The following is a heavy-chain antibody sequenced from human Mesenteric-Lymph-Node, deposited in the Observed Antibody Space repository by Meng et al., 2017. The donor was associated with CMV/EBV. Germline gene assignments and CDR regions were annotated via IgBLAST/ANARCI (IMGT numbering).Heavy chain of an antibody. V-gene: IGHV2-26*01. D-gene: IGHD5-24*01. CDR1: GFSLRNPRMG. CDR2: IFSNDEK. Sequence: SGPTLVKPTETLTLTCTVSGFSLRNPRMGVSWIRQPPGKALEWLAHIFSNDEKSYRTSLKSRLTISKDTSKSQVVLSLTNMDPVDTATYFCARIDGDYLIDYWGQGTLVTVSS. CDR3: ARIDGDYLIDY. J-gene: IGHJ4*02.